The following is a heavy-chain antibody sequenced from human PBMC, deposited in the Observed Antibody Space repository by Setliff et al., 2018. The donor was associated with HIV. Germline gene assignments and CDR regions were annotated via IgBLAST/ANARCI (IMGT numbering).Heavy chain of an antibody. CDR1: AFSFRTFA. J-gene: IGHJ4*02. D-gene: IGHD1-1*01. CDR2: ISYDGSRI. CDR3: ASARIPTGGTSTSFDF. V-gene: IGHV3-30*03. Sequence: GGSLRLSCAASAFSFRTFAMHWVRQAPGKGLEWLSAISYDGSRIHYADSVKGRFTISRDNSKNTLYLQLNSLRPDDTGVYYCASARIPTGGTSTSFDFWGQGALVTVSS.